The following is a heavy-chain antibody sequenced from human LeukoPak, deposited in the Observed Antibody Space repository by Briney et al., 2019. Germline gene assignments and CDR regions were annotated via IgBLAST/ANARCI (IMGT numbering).Heavy chain of an antibody. J-gene: IGHJ5*02. CDR1: GFTFSSYS. Sequence: GGSLRLSCAASGFTFSSYSMNWVRQAPGKGLEWVSYISSSSSTIYYADSVKGRFTISRDNAKNSLYLQMNSLRAEDTAVYYCARVARGCSSTSCPRWFDPWGQGTLVTVSS. CDR3: ARVARGCSSTSCPRWFDP. CDR2: ISSSSSTI. V-gene: IGHV3-48*01. D-gene: IGHD2-2*01.